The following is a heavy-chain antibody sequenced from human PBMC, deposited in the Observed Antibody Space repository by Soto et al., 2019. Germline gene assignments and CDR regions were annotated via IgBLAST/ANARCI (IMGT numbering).Heavy chain of an antibody. J-gene: IGHJ4*02. CDR3: AKMTTVTTCVIYFDY. V-gene: IGHV3-23*01. CDR1: GFTFRSYA. Sequence: EVQLLESGGGLIQPGGSLRLSCAASGFTFRSYAMSWVRQAPGKGLEWVSVVSGSGTNTFYADSVKGRFTMSRDNSRNTMYLQMTSLRAEDTAVSYCAKMTTVTTCVIYFDYWGQGALVTVSS. CDR2: VSGSGTNT. D-gene: IGHD4-4*01.